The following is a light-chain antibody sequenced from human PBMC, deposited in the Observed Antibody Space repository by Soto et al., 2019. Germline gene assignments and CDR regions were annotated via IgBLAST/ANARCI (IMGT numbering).Light chain of an antibody. V-gene: IGKV1-5*01. CDR3: QQYNSYSPT. J-gene: IGKJ1*01. CDR2: DAS. Sequence: DIQMTQSPSTLSASVGDRVTITCRASQSISSWLAWYQQKPGKAPKLLIYDASSLKSGVPSRFSGSGSGTEFNLTISSLQPDDFATYYCQQYNSYSPTFGQGTKVEIK. CDR1: QSISSW.